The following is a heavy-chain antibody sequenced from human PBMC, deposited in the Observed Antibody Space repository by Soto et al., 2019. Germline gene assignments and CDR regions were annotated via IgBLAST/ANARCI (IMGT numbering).Heavy chain of an antibody. CDR2: IKQDGSDK. CDR1: GFTFDTFW. J-gene: IGHJ4*02. V-gene: IGHV3-7*03. CDR3: AGGTGWVFNF. D-gene: IGHD6-19*01. Sequence: EVQLVESGGGLVQPGGSLRLSCAASGFTFDTFWMTWVRQAPGKGLEWVAIIKQDGSDKRYADSVKGRFTIPRDNTKNSLFLQLNSLRAEDTAMYFCAGGTGWVFNFWGQGTQVAVSS.